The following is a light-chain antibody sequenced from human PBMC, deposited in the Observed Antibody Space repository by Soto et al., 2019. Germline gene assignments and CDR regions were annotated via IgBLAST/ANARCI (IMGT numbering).Light chain of an antibody. J-gene: IGKJ1*01. Sequence: DIQMTQSPSTLSASVGDRVTITCRASQSISGSLAWYQQKPGKAPKLLIYEASNLKSGVTSRFSGSGSGTEYPLTISSLQPDDSASYYCQQYNGYWTFGQGTRVKIK. CDR2: EAS. V-gene: IGKV1-5*03. CDR1: QSISGS. CDR3: QQYNGYWT.